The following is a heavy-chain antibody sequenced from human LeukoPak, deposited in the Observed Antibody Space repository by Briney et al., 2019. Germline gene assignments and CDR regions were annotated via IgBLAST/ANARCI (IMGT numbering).Heavy chain of an antibody. J-gene: IGHJ5*02. Sequence: GESLKISCKGSGYSFTSYWIGWVRLMPGKGLEWMGIIYPGDSDTRYSPSFQGQVTISADKSISTAYLQWSSLKASDTAMYYCARSPISMVRGVISPLVWFDPWGQGTLVTVSS. V-gene: IGHV5-51*01. CDR2: IYPGDSDT. CDR1: GYSFTSYW. D-gene: IGHD3-10*01. CDR3: ARSPISMVRGVISPLVWFDP.